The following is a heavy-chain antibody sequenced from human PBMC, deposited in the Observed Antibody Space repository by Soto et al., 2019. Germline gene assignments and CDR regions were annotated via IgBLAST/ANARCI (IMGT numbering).Heavy chain of an antibody. D-gene: IGHD6-13*01. Sequence: LRLSCAASGFTFSSYAMHWVRQAPGKGLEWVAVISYDGSNKYYADSVKGRFTISRDNSKNTLYLQMNSLRAEDTAVYYCARSHSSSWYFDYWGQGTLVTVSS. V-gene: IGHV3-30-3*01. CDR1: GFTFSSYA. CDR2: ISYDGSNK. CDR3: ARSHSSSWYFDY. J-gene: IGHJ4*02.